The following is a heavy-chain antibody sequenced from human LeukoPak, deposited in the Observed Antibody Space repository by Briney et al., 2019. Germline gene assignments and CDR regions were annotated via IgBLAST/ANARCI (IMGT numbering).Heavy chain of an antibody. D-gene: IGHD6-19*01. CDR3: AKGVTGVAGRHYFDH. Sequence: GGSLRLSCAASGFTFSSYAMSWVRQAPGKGLEGVSAISGSGGSTYYADSVKGRFTISRDNSKNTLDLQMNSLRAEDTAVYYCAKGVTGVAGRHYFDHWGQGTLVTVSS. CDR1: GFTFSSYA. CDR2: ISGSGGST. J-gene: IGHJ4*02. V-gene: IGHV3-23*01.